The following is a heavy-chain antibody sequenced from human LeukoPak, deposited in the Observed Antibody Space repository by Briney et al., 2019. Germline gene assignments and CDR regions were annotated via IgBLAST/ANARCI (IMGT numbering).Heavy chain of an antibody. V-gene: IGHV1-69*13. D-gene: IGHD1-14*01. Sequence: SVKVSCKASGGTFSSYATSWVRQAPGQVLEWMGGLIPIFGTVNYAQKFQGRVTITADESTSTAYMELSSLRSEDTAVYYCARGYSTAGIPNYYYYGMDVWGQGTTVTVSS. J-gene: IGHJ6*02. CDR3: ARGYSTAGIPNYYYYGMDV. CDR1: GGTFSSYA. CDR2: LIPIFGTV.